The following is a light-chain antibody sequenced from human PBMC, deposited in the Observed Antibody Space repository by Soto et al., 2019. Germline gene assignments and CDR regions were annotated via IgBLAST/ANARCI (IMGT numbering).Light chain of an antibody. CDR2: GAS. J-gene: IGKJ4*01. V-gene: IGKV3-20*01. CDR3: QQYGSSPT. CDR1: QSVRSSY. Sequence: EIVLTQSPGTLSFSPGERATLSCRASQSVRSSYLAWYQQKPGQAPRLLIYGASSSATGIPDRFSGSGSGTDFTLTISRLEPEDFAVYYCQQYGSSPTFGGGTKVEIK.